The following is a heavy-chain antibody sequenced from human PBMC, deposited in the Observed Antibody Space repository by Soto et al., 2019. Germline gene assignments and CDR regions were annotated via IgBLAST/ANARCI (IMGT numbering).Heavy chain of an antibody. V-gene: IGHV1-69*01. D-gene: IGHD2-2*01. CDR3: ARYLVVVPAATGWFDP. J-gene: IGHJ5*02. Sequence: QVQLVQSGAEVKKPGSSVKVSCKASGGTFSSYAISWVRQAPGQGLEWMGGIIPIFGTANYAQKFQGRVTITADESTSTDYMELSSLRSEDPAVYYCARYLVVVPAATGWFDPWGQGTLVTVAS. CDR1: GGTFSSYA. CDR2: IIPIFGTA.